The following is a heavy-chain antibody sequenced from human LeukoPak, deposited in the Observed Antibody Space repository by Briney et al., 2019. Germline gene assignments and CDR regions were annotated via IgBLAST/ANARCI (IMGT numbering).Heavy chain of an antibody. CDR3: ARQVGDSSGPIDY. CDR1: GGSISSYY. Sequence: SETLSLTCTVSGGSISSYYWSWIRQPPGKGLEWIGYIYYSGSTNYNPSLKSRVTISVDTSKNQFSLKLSSVTAADTAVYYCARQVGDSSGPIDYWGQGTLVTVSS. CDR2: IYYSGST. V-gene: IGHV4-59*08. J-gene: IGHJ4*02. D-gene: IGHD5-18*01.